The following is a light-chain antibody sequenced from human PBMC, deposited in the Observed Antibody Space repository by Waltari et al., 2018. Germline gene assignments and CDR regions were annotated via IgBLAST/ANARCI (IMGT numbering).Light chain of an antibody. CDR3: QHYLRLPVT. CDR2: GAS. J-gene: IGKJ1*01. V-gene: IGKV3-20*01. CDR1: QSVSRA. Sequence: EIVLTQSPGTLSLSLGERDTVSCRASQSVSRALAWYQQKPGQAPRLLIYGASTRATGLPDRFSGSGSGTYFSLTISRLEPDDFAVYYCQHYLRLPVTFGQGTTVEI.